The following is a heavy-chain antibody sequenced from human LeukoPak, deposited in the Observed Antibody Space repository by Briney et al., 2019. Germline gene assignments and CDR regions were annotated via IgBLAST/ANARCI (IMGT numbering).Heavy chain of an antibody. V-gene: IGHV3-48*03. D-gene: IGHD6-13*01. J-gene: IGHJ1*01. CDR1: GFTFSSYE. Sequence: PGGSLRLSCAASGFTFSSYEMNWVRQAPGKGLEWVSYISSSGSTIYYADSVKGRFTISRDNAKNSLYPQMNSLRAEDTAVYYCARALHSSSWYIQHWGQGTLVTVSS. CDR2: ISSSGSTI. CDR3: ARALHSSSWYIQH.